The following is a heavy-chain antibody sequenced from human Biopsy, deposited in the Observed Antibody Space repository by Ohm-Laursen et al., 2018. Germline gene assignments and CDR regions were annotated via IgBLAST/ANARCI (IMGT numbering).Heavy chain of an antibody. CDR3: ARTPRDSFWSGSYKRGLWFDP. Sequence: TLSLTCGVSGGSIISYYWTWIRQPPGKGLAWIGHVYNGGITNYNPSLKSRITISKDTSKNQFSLQVNSVTAADSAVYYCARTPRDSFWSGSYKRGLWFDPWGQGTLVTVSS. D-gene: IGHD3-3*01. CDR1: GGSIISYY. J-gene: IGHJ5*02. CDR2: VYNGGIT. V-gene: IGHV4-59*01.